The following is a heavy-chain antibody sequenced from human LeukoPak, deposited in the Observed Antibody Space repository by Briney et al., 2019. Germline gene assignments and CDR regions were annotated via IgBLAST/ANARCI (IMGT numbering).Heavy chain of an antibody. CDR1: RGTFSHAR. Sequence: GGSLRLSCVPSRGTFSHARMRLGTQAPGKGLEWVGRIKSNPDGGTTDYGATVKGRFSISRDDSKSTLYLQMNSLHTDATAVYYCTTDKAWWAPESYFEFWGQGSLVTVSS. CDR3: TTDKAWWAPESYFEF. V-gene: IGHV3-15*01. J-gene: IGHJ4*02. CDR2: IKSNPDGGTT. D-gene: IGHD2-8*02.